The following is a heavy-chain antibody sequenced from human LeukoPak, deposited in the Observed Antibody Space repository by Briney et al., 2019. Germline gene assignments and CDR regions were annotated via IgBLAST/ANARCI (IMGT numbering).Heavy chain of an antibody. V-gene: IGHV3-53*01. J-gene: IGHJ4*02. CDR3: ARGGGDYCFDY. CDR2: IYSGGST. Sequence: GGSLRLSCAASGLSVSRNYMTWVRQAPGKGLEWVSVIYSGGSTYYADSVKGRFTISRDNSKNTLYMQMNSLGAEDTAVYFCARGGGDYCFDYWGQGALVTVSS. D-gene: IGHD2-21*02. CDR1: GLSVSRNY.